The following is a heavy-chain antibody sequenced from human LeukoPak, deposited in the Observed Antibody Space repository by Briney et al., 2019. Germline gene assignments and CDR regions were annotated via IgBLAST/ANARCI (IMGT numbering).Heavy chain of an antibody. J-gene: IGHJ4*02. D-gene: IGHD2-15*01. CDR3: ARGPYCSGGTCYSQYFDY. CDR2: VNPNSGGT. CDR1: GYTFTGYY. V-gene: IGHV1-2*02. Sequence: ASVKVSCKASGYTFTGYYMHWVRQAPGQGLEWMGWVNPNSGGTNYAQKLQGRVTMTTDTSTSTAYMELRSLRSDDTAVYYCARGPYCSGGTCYSQYFDYWGQGTLVTVSS.